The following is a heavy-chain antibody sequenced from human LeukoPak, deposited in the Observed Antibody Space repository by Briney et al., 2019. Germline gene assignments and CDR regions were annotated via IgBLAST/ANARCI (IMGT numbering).Heavy chain of an antibody. CDR1: GYTFTSYD. Sequence: ASVKVSCKASGYTFTSYDINWVRQATGQGLEWMGWMNPNSGNTGYAQKFQGRVTITRNTSISTAYMELSSLRSEDTAVYYCASGSRYYDFWSGYSYYFAYWGQGTLVTVSS. J-gene: IGHJ4*02. D-gene: IGHD3-3*01. CDR3: ASGSRYYDFWSGYSYYFAY. V-gene: IGHV1-8*03. CDR2: MNPNSGNT.